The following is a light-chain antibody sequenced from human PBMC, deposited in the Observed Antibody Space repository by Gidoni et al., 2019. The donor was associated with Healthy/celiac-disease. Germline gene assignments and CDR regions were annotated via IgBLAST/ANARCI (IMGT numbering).Light chain of an antibody. CDR3: QQYYSYPYT. V-gene: IGKV1-8*01. Sequence: IRLTQSPSSFSASTGDRVTITCRASQGISSYLAWYQQKPGKAPKLLIYAASTLQSGVPSRFSGSGSGTDFTLTSSCLQSEDFATYYCQQYYSYPYTFGQGTKLEIK. J-gene: IGKJ2*01. CDR1: QGISSY. CDR2: AAS.